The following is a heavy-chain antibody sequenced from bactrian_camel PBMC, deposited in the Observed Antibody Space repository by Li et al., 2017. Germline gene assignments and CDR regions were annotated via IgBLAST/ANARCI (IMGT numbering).Heavy chain of an antibody. CDR3: ATLFPRDYSDCELTNNY. CDR2: IRTGTEFT. Sequence: VQLVESGGGSVQAGGPLRLSCSASGFTANKIYMAWFRQVSGKEREGVAVIRTGTEFTYYADSVKGRFTLSQDNAKNTLYLQMNSLKSEDTAVYYCATLFPRDYSDCELTNNYWGQGTQVTVS. J-gene: IGHJ4*01. V-gene: IGHV3S1*01. CDR1: GFTANKIY. D-gene: IGHD4*01.